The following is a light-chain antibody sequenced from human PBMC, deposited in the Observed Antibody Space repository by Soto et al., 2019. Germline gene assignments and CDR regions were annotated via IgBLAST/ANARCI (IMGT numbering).Light chain of an antibody. V-gene: IGLV1-51*01. J-gene: IGLJ2*01. CDR2: DNT. CDR3: GTWDSTLNAEV. Sequence: QSALTQPPSVSAAPGQTVTISCFGSSSNIGNNYVAWYQQLPGTAPKLLIYDNTKRPSVIPDRFSGSKSGTSATLGITGLQTGDEADYYCGTWDSTLNAEVFGGGTKVTVL. CDR1: SSNIGNNY.